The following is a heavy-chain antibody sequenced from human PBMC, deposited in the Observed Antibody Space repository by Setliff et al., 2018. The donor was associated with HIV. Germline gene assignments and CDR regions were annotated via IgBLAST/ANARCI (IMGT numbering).Heavy chain of an antibody. Sequence: PSETLSLTCTVSGGSISSGGYYWSWIRQHPGKGLEWIGYIYYSGSTYYNPSLTSLVTISVDTSKNQFSLKLSSVTAADTAVYYCARLRYYDSSGYLDYWGQGTLVTVSS. CDR3: ARLRYYDSSGYLDY. CDR2: IYYSGST. D-gene: IGHD3-22*01. J-gene: IGHJ4*02. CDR1: GGSISSGGYY. V-gene: IGHV4-31*01.